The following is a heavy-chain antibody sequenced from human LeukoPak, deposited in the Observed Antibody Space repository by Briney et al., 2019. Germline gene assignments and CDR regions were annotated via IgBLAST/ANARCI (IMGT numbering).Heavy chain of an antibody. J-gene: IGHJ4*02. D-gene: IGHD3-22*01. CDR2: IYYSGST. V-gene: IGHV4-31*03. CDR1: GGSISSGGYY. CDR3: ARGPYYYDSSGLLLLDYFDY. Sequence: SETLSLTCTVFGGSISSGGYYWSWIRLHPGKGLEWIGYIYYSGSTYYNPSLKSRVTISVDTSKNQFSLKLSSVTAADTAVYYCARGPYYYDSSGLLLLDYFDYWGQGTLVTVSS.